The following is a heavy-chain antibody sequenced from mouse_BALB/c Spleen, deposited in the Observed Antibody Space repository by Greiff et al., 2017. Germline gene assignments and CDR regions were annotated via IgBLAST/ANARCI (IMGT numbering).Heavy chain of an antibody. J-gene: IGHJ4*01. CDR2: IRNKANGYTT. CDR1: GFTFTDYY. D-gene: IGHD3-1*01. CDR3: ARGASMDY. V-gene: IGHV7-3*02. Sequence: EVKLQESGGGLVQPGGSLRLSCATSGFTFTDYYMSWVRQPPGKALEWLGFIRNKANGYTTEYSASVKGRFTISRDNSQSILYLQMNTLRAEDSATYYCARGASMDYWGQGTSVTVSS.